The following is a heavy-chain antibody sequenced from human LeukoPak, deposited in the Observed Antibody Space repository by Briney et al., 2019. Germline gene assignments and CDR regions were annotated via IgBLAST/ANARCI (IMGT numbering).Heavy chain of an antibody. V-gene: IGHV3-20*04. CDR3: ARGFRNGPFDC. D-gene: IGHD2-8*01. CDR1: VFTSDDVG. Sequence: VETLRLSREASVFTSDDVGISWVRQPPRDQLEWVSGINWNGGSTDYADSVKGRFTISRDNAKNSHFLQMNSLRVEDTALYYCARGFRNGPFDCWGQGTLVTVSS. J-gene: IGHJ4*02. CDR2: INWNGGST.